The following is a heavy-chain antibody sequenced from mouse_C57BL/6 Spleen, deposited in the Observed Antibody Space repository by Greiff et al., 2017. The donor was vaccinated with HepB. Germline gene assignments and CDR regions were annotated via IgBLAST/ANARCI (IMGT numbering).Heavy chain of an antibody. CDR2: INPNYGST. Sequence: VHVKQSGPELVKPGASVKISCKASGYSFTDYNMNWVKQSNGKSLEWIGVINPNYGSTSYNQKFKGKATLTVDQSSSTAYMQLNSLTSGDSAVYYCARAFYYYSISSFADWGQGTLVTVSA. CDR1: GYSFTDYN. CDR3: ARAFYYYSISSFAD. V-gene: IGHV1-39*01. D-gene: IGHD1-1*01. J-gene: IGHJ3*01.